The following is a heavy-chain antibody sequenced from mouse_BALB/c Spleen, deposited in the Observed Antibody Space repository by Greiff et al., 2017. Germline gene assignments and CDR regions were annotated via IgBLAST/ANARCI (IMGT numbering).Heavy chain of an antibody. CDR1: GYAFTNYL. V-gene: IGHV1-54*01. CDR2: INPGSGGT. J-gene: IGHJ4*01. CDR3: AGGVPYYCAMDY. Sequence: VQVVESGAELVRPGTSVKVSCKASGYAFTNYLIEWVKQRPGQGLEWIGVINPGSGGTSYDQKFKGKVTLTVDKSSSTTYMELRSLTSEDSAVLYYAGGVPYYCAMDYWGQGTSVTVSS.